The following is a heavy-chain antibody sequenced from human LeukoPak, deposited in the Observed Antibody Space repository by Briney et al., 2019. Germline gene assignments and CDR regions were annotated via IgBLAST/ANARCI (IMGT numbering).Heavy chain of an antibody. V-gene: IGHV3-21*01. CDR2: IDTSTTYM. D-gene: IGHD7-27*01. CDR3: AREAGTGERWYFDL. J-gene: IGHJ2*01. Sequence: GGSLRLSCAASGFTFSSYSMNWVRQAPGKGLEWVSSIDTSTTYMTYADSVKGRFTISRDNARNSLYLQMNSLRAEDTAVYHCAREAGTGERWYFDLWGRGTLVTVSS. CDR1: GFTFSSYS.